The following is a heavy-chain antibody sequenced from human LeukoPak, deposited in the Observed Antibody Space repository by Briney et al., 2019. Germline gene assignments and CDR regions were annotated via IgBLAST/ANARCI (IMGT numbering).Heavy chain of an antibody. J-gene: IGHJ4*02. V-gene: IGHV4-39*01. CDR3: ARHFPGGGGYLYYFDY. CDR2: IYHSGST. Sequence: SETLSLTCTVSGGSISSRSYYWGWVRQPPGKGLEWIGTIYHSGSTYYNPSLKSRLIISVDTSKNQFSLKLSSATAADTAVYYCARHFPGGGGYLYYFDYWGQGTLVTVSS. D-gene: IGHD3-22*01. CDR1: GGSISSRSYY.